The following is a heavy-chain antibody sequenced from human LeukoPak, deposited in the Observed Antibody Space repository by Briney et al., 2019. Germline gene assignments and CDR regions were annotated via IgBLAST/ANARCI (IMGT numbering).Heavy chain of an antibody. CDR2: INHSGST. D-gene: IGHD5-18*01. J-gene: IGHJ4*02. Sequence: PSQTLSLTCTVSGGSISSGGYYWSWIRQPPGKGLEWIGEINHSGSTNYNPSLKSRVTISVDTSKNQFSLKLSSVTAADTAVYYCARGYGSGRGYSYGPRRSYFDYWGQGTLVTVSS. CDR3: ARGYGSGRGYSYGPRRSYFDY. V-gene: IGHV4-30-2*01. CDR1: GGSISSGGYY.